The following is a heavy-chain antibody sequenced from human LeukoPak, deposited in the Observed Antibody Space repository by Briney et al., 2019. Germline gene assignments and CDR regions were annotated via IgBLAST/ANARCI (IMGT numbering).Heavy chain of an antibody. CDR3: ARAYYDSSGYSWFDP. Sequence: TSETLSLTCTVSGGSISSYYWSWIRQPPGKGLEWIGYIYYSGSTNYNPSLKSRVTISVDTSKNQFSLKLSSVTAADTAVYYCARAYYDSSGYSWFDPWGQGTLVTVSS. CDR2: IYYSGST. V-gene: IGHV4-59*01. J-gene: IGHJ5*02. D-gene: IGHD3-22*01. CDR1: GGSISSYY.